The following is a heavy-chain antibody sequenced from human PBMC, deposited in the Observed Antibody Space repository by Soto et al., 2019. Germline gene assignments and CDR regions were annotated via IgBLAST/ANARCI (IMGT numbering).Heavy chain of an antibody. V-gene: IGHV4-59*01. J-gene: IGHJ4*02. D-gene: IGHD6-19*01. CDR2: IYYSGST. CDR1: GGSISSYY. Sequence: SETLSLTCTVSGGSISSYYWSWIRQPPGKGLEWIGYIYYSGSTNYNPSLKSRVTISVDTSKNQFSLKLSSVTAADTAVYYCAREAGGWFDYWGQGTLVTVSS. CDR3: AREAGGWFDY.